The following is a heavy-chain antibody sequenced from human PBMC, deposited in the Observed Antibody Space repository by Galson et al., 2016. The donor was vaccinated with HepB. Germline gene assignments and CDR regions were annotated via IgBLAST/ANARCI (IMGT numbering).Heavy chain of an antibody. V-gene: IGHV3-9*01. CDR2: ISWNSGMT. D-gene: IGHD3-3*01. CDR3: TKDLDITITEVVNDAFDI. Sequence: SLRLSCAVSGFSIEDYGMHWVRQIPGKGLEWVSGISWNSGMTNYADSVKGRFTISRDNANNPLYLQMNSLRAEDTALYYCTKDLDITITEVVNDAFDIWGQGTMVTVSS. J-gene: IGHJ3*02. CDR1: GFSIEDYG.